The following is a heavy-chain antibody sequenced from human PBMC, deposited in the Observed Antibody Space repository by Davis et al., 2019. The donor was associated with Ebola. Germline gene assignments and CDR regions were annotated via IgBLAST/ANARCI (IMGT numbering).Heavy chain of an antibody. CDR2: INPNTDDR. V-gene: IGHV1-2*02. D-gene: IGHD2-2*01. CDR1: GYIFTGYY. CDR3: ARESGYCSSTSCPKQSFDY. Sequence: ASVQVSCKTSGYIFTGYYMHWVRQAPGQGLEWMGWINPNTDDRGYVQKFQDRVTMTRDTSINTVYMQLSGVTSDDPAVYFCARESGYCSSTSCPKQSFDYWGQGTLVTVSS. J-gene: IGHJ4*02.